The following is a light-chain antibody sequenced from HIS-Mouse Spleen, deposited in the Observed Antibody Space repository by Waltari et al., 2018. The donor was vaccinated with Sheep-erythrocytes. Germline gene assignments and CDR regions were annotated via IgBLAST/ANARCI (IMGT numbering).Light chain of an antibody. CDR3: CSYAGSSTPWV. V-gene: IGLV2-23*01. Sequence: QSALTQPASVSGSPGQSITISCTGTSSDGGSYNLVAWYQQHPGKAPKRLFYEGSKRPSGVSNRFSGSKSGNTASLTISGLQAEDEADYYCCSYAGSSTPWVFGGGTKLTVL. CDR2: EGS. CDR1: SSDGGSYNL. J-gene: IGLJ3*02.